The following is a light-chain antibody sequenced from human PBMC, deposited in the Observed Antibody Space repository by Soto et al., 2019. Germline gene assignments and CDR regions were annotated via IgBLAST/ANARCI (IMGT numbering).Light chain of an antibody. Sequence: EILMTQSPSSLSASVGDRVTITCQASQDIRNYLNWYQQKPGKAPELLIFDASNLEPGVSSRFSGSGSGTDFSFTISGLQPEDFATYYCQQYRDLISFGGGTKVEVK. CDR3: QQYRDLIS. CDR2: DAS. J-gene: IGKJ4*01. CDR1: QDIRNY. V-gene: IGKV1-33*01.